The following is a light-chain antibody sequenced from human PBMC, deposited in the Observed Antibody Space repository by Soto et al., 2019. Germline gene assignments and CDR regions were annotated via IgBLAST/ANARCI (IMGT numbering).Light chain of an antibody. CDR2: EVS. V-gene: IGLV2-14*01. J-gene: IGLJ1*01. CDR3: SSYTTSSTRV. CDR1: SSDVGGYNY. Sequence: QSALTQPASVSGSPGQSITISCTGTSSDVGGYNYVSWYQQHPGKAPKLMIYEVSNRPSGVSIRFSGSKSGNTASLTISGLQPEDEADYYCSSYTTSSTRVFGTGTKLTVL.